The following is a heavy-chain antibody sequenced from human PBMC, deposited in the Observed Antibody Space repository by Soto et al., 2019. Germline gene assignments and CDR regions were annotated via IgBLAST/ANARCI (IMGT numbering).Heavy chain of an antibody. CDR1: GGTFSSYA. Sequence: QVQLVQSGAEVKKPGSSVKVSCKASGGTFSSYAISWVRQAPGQGLEWMGGIIPIFGTANYAQKFQGRVTITADESTSTAYMELSSLRSEDTAVYYCARAVAVAGKLGAEYLQHWGQGTLVTVSS. CDR3: ARAVAVAGKLGAEYLQH. V-gene: IGHV1-69*12. CDR2: IIPIFGTA. J-gene: IGHJ1*01. D-gene: IGHD6-19*01.